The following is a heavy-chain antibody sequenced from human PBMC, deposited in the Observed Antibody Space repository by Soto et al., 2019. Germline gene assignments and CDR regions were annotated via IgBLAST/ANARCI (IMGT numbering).Heavy chain of an antibody. Sequence: LSLTCTVSVVSICSQSYNLSWIPQSPGKGLEWIGYIHYSGSIIYNPSFKSRVTISVDTSKNQFSLQLSSVTAADTAVYFCAREDDGGDRDYYGLDVWGQGTTVS. V-gene: IGHV4-30-4*08. CDR3: AREDDGGDRDYYGLDV. D-gene: IGHD2-21*02. CDR2: IHYSGSI. CDR1: VVSICSQSYN. J-gene: IGHJ6*02.